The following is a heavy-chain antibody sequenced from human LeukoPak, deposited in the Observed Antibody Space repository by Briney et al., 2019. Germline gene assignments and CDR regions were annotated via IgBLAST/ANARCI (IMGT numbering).Heavy chain of an antibody. Sequence: GASVKVSCKASVGTFSSDAISWVRQAPGQGLEWMGRIIPIFGTANYAQKFQGRVTITTDESTSTAYMELSSLRSEDTAVYYCARDGIAAAGFGYWGQGTLVSVSS. CDR3: ARDGIAAAGFGY. CDR1: VGTFSSDA. CDR2: IIPIFGTA. V-gene: IGHV1-69*05. D-gene: IGHD6-13*01. J-gene: IGHJ4*02.